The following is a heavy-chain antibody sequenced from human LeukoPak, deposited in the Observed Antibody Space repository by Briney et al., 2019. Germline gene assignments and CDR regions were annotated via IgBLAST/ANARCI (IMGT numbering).Heavy chain of an antibody. D-gene: IGHD1-1*01. CDR2: INPNSGGT. J-gene: IGHJ4*02. Sequence: GASVKVSCKASGYTFTGYYMHWVRQAPGQGLEWMGWINPNSGGTNYAQKFQGRVTMTRDTSISTAYMELGRLRSDDTAVYYCARVGATGTTSPFDYWGQGTLVTVSS. CDR1: GYTFTGYY. CDR3: ARVGATGTTSPFDY. V-gene: IGHV1-2*02.